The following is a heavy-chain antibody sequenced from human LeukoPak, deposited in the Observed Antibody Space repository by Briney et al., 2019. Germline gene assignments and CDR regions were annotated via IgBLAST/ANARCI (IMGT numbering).Heavy chain of an antibody. Sequence: KTSETLSLTCAVYGGSFSGYYWSWIRQPPGKGLEWIGEINHSGSTNYNPSLKSRVTISVDTSKNQFSLRLTSVTAADTAVYYCARGSYGYSSYYYYYYMDVWGKGTTVTVSS. V-gene: IGHV4-34*01. CDR3: ARGSYGYSSYYYYYYMDV. J-gene: IGHJ6*03. D-gene: IGHD5-18*01. CDR2: INHSGST. CDR1: GGSFSGYY.